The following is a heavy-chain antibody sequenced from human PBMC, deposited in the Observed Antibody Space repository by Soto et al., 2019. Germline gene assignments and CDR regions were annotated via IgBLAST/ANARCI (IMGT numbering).Heavy chain of an antibody. CDR1: GYSFTSYL. J-gene: IGHJ6*02. D-gene: IGHD1-1*01. CDR3: ASNKNWNYYYGMDV. V-gene: IGHV5-10-1*01. Sequence: GESLKISFKGSGYSFTSYLISWVRQMPGKGLEWMGRIDPSDSYTKYSPSFQGHVTISADKSISTAYLQWSGLNASDTAMYYCASNKNWNYYYGMDVWGQGTTVTVCS. CDR2: IDPSDSYT.